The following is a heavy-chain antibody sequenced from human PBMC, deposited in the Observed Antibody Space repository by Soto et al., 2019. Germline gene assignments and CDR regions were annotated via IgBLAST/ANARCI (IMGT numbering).Heavy chain of an antibody. CDR1: GFTFSDHY. V-gene: IGHV3-72*01. CDR2: SRNKANSYTT. Sequence: EVQLVESGGGLVQPGGSLRLSCAASGFTFSDHYMDWVRQAPGKGLEWVGRSRNKANSYTTEYAASVKGRFTISRDDSLYLQMNSLKTEDTAVYYCVRVGSGYNYAYWGQGTLVTVSS. J-gene: IGHJ4*02. D-gene: IGHD5-18*01. CDR3: VRVGSGYNYAY.